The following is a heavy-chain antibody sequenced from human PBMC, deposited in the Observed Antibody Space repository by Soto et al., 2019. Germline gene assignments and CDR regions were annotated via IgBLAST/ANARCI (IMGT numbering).Heavy chain of an antibody. Sequence: QVQLVQSGAEVKQPGASVKVSCKASGYTFTNYGFTWVRQAPGQGLEWLGWLSTYNGNTKYAQKVQGRLTMTTDTSTSTANMELTSLRSDDTALYYCARTTVTASYYYMDVWGKGSTVNVSS. J-gene: IGHJ6*03. CDR1: GYTFTNYG. V-gene: IGHV1-18*01. CDR3: ARTTVTASYYYMDV. D-gene: IGHD4-17*01. CDR2: LSTYNGNT.